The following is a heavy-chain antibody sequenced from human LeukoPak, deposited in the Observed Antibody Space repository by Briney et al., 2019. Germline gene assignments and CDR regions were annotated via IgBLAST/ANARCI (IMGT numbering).Heavy chain of an antibody. V-gene: IGHV3-7*01. CDR3: ARDSSAAPHSY. Sequence: GGSLRLSCAASGFTFSGYLMSWVRQAPGKGLAWVANIKEEGSEKYYVDSVKGRFIISRDNAKNSLYLQMNSLRAEDTAVYYCARDSSAAPHSYWGQGTLVTVFS. J-gene: IGHJ4*02. CDR2: IKEEGSEK. CDR1: GFTFSGYL. D-gene: IGHD2-15*01.